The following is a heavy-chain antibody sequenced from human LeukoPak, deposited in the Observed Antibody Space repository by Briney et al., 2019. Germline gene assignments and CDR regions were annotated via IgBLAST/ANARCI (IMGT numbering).Heavy chain of an antibody. J-gene: IGHJ4*02. CDR3: ARAGDYGDPWDY. CDR2: INHSGST. D-gene: IGHD4-17*01. CDR1: GGSFSGYY. Sequence: SETLSLTCAVYGGSFSGYYWSWIRQPPGKGLEWIGEINHSGSTNYNPSLKSRVTISADTSKNQFSLKLSSVTAADTAVYYCARAGDYGDPWDYWGQGTLVTVSS. V-gene: IGHV4-34*01.